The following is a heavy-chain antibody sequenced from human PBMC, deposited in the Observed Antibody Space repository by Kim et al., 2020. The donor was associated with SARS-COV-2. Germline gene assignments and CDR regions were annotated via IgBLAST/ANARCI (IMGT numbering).Heavy chain of an antibody. CDR3: AKASITMFGVVISHYYYYYVDV. J-gene: IGHJ6*03. CDR1: GFTFSSYA. D-gene: IGHD3-3*01. Sequence: GGSLRLSCAVSGFTFSSYAMSWVRQAPGKGLEWVSAISGSGGSTYYADSVKGRFTISRDNSKNTLYLQMNSLRAEDTAVYYCAKASITMFGVVISHYYYYYVDVWGKGTTVTVSS. V-gene: IGHV3-23*01. CDR2: ISGSGGST.